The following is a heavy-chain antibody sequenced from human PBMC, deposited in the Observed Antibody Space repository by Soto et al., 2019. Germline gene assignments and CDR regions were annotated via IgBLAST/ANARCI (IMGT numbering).Heavy chain of an antibody. V-gene: IGHV1-2*02. CDR3: ARGLLSRGKLITGKLFDY. CDR2: INPKSGGT. Sequence: PSVKVSCKTPGYSFTGYSVHWVRQAPGHGPEWMGWINPKSGGTKYAQKFQGRVTMTRDTPISTVFMELSRVTSDGTAVYYCARGLLSRGKLITGKLFDYGRQGSPGTVSS. J-gene: IGHJ4*02. D-gene: IGHD1-20*01. CDR1: GYSFTGYS.